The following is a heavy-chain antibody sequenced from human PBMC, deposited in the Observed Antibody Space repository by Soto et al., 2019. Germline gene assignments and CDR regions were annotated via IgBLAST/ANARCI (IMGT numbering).Heavy chain of an antibody. D-gene: IGHD6-13*01. CDR3: ARDKFRAAAVWDYYYGMDV. V-gene: IGHV1-69*13. CDR1: GGTFSSYA. CDR2: IIPIFGTA. Sequence: GASVKVSCKASGGTFSSYAISWVRQAPGQGLEWMGGIIPIFGTANYAQKFQGRVTITADESTSTAYMELSSLRSEDTAVYYCARDKFRAAAVWDYYYGMDVWGQGTTVTVSS. J-gene: IGHJ6*02.